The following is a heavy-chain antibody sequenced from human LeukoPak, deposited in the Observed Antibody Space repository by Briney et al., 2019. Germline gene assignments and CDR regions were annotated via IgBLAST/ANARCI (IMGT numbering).Heavy chain of an antibody. J-gene: IGHJ4*02. CDR2: ISGSGGST. V-gene: IGHV3-23*01. Sequence: PGGSLRLSCAASGFTFSSYAMSWVRQAPGKGLGWVSAISGSGGSTYYADSVKGRFTISRDNSKNTLYLQMNSLRVEGTAVYYCAKGELRGYCTSTSCYVSDYWGQGTLVTVSS. CDR1: GFTFSSYA. D-gene: IGHD2-2*01. CDR3: AKGELRGYCTSTSCYVSDY.